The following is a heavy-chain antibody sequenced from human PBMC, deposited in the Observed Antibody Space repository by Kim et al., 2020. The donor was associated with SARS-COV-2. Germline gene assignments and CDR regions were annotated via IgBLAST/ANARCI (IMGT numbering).Heavy chain of an antibody. J-gene: IGHJ4*02. Sequence: GGSLRLSCVASGFIFSNYWMGWVRQAPGKGLEWVANIKPDGSDEYYVASMRGRISISRDNAKSSLYLQVSDWRAEDTAVSYCARWGVTAGLDHGCQGT. D-gene: IGHD2-21*02. CDR2: IKPDGSDE. V-gene: IGHV3-7*05. CDR3: ARWGVTAGLDH. CDR1: GFIFSNYW.